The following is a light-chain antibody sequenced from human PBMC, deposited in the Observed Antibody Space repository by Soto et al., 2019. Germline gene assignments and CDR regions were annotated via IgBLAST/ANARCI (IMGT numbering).Light chain of an antibody. CDR1: QSVSSY. V-gene: IGKV3-11*01. CDR2: DAS. Sequence: EIVLTQSAATLSLSPGARATLSCWASQSVSSYLAWYQQKPGQAPRLLIYDASNRATGIPARFSGSGSGTDFTLTISSLEPEDFAVYYCQQYGSSPRTFGQGTKVDIK. CDR3: QQYGSSPRT. J-gene: IGKJ1*01.